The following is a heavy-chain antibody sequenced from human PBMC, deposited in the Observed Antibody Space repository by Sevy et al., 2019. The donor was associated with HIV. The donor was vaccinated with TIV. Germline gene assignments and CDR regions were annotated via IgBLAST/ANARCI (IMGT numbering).Heavy chain of an antibody. CDR1: GFTFGDYA. J-gene: IGHJ4*02. Sequence: SLRLSCAASGFTFGDYAMNWVRQAPGKGLEWVAFLKSKASGGTLHHAASVQGRFTISRDDSKNIAYLQMNDLKTEDTAVYYCTRYKGDQSIFDYWGQGALVTVS. V-gene: IGHV3-49*04. CDR2: LKSKASGGTL. CDR3: TRYKGDQSIFDY. D-gene: IGHD2-2*02.